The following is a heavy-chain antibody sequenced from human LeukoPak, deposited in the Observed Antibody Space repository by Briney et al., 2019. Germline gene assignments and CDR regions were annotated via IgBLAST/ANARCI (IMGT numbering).Heavy chain of an antibody. J-gene: IGHJ4*02. CDR3: TRDREQQPTYDY. Sequence: PGGSLRLSCAASGFTFSSYWMHGVRQAPGKGLVWVSRINSEGRSINYARSVKGRFTTSRDNAKDTLYLQMNSLRAEDTAVYYCTRDREQQPTYDYWGQGTLVTVSS. D-gene: IGHD6-13*01. CDR1: GFTFSSYW. V-gene: IGHV3-74*01. CDR2: INSEGRSI.